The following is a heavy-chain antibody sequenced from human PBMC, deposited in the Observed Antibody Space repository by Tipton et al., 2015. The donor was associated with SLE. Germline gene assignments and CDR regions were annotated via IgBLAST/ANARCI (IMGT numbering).Heavy chain of an antibody. CDR1: GGSFSGYS. CDR3: ARGVAGYYFYYYLDV. V-gene: IGHV4-34*01. J-gene: IGHJ6*03. Sequence: TLSLTCAVYGGSFSGYSWSWIRQPPGKGLEWIGEINHSGFTNYKPSLKSRVTMAADTSTNQLSLKLSSVTAADTAVYYCARGVAGYYFYYYLDVWGKGTTVTVSS. D-gene: IGHD6-19*01. CDR2: INHSGFT.